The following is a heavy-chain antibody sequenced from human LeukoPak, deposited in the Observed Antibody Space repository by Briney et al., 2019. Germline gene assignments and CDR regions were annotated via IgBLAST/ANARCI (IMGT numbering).Heavy chain of an antibody. Sequence: PETLSLTCTVSGGSISSSSYYWGWIRQPPGKGLEWIGSIYYSGSTYYNPSLKSRVTISVDTSKNQFSLKLSSVTAADTAVYYCVGDSDAFDIWGQGTMVTVSS. D-gene: IGHD2-21*02. J-gene: IGHJ3*02. CDR1: GGSISSSSYY. CDR2: IYYSGST. V-gene: IGHV4-39*01. CDR3: VGDSDAFDI.